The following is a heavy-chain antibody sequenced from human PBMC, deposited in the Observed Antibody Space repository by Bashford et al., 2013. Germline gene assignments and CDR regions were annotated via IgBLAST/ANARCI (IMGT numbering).Heavy chain of an antibody. J-gene: IGHJ5*02. D-gene: IGHD2-21*02. CDR1: GGTFSSYA. CDR2: IIPIFGTA. Sequence: SVKVSCKASGGTFSSYAISWVRQAPGQGLEWMGGIIPIFGTANYAQKFQGRVTITADESTSTAYMELSSLRSEDTAVYYCARDEFRPATAKTSHNWFDPGPGTWSPSPQ. CDR3: ARDEFRPATAKTSHNWFDP. V-gene: IGHV1-69*13.